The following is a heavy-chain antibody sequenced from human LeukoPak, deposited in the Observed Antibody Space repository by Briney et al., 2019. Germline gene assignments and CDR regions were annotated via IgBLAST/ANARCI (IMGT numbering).Heavy chain of an antibody. J-gene: IGHJ3*02. V-gene: IGHV1-18*01. CDR1: GYTFKSYA. CDR2: IDPYSGNT. Sequence: ASVKVSCKASGYTFKSYAIAWVRQAPGQGLEWMGWIDPYSGNTNYAQKFQGRVTMTTETFTSTADMEVTSLRSDDTAVYYCARGVGNEGLTIWGQGTLVTVSS. CDR3: ARGVGNEGLTI. D-gene: IGHD1-26*01.